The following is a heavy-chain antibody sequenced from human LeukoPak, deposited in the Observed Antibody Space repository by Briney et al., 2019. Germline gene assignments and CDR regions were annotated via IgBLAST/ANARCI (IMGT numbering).Heavy chain of an antibody. J-gene: IGHJ4*02. CDR2: INPSGGST. V-gene: IGHV1-46*01. CDR1: GYTFTSYY. Sequence: PGASVKVSCKASGYTFTSYYMHWVRQAPGQGLEWMGIINPSGGSTSYAQKFQGRVTMTRDTSTSTVYMELSSLRSEDTAVYYCARDLGDYDYGDYEACWGQGTLVTVSS. D-gene: IGHD4-17*01. CDR3: ARDLGDYDYGDYEAC.